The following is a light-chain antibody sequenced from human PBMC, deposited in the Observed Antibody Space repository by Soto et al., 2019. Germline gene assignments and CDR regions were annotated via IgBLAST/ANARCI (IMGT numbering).Light chain of an antibody. J-gene: IGKJ1*01. CDR2: AAS. Sequence: DIQMTQSPSSLSASVGDRVTITCRASQGIRNDLDWYQQKPGKAPKRLIYAASSLQSGVPTRFRVRGSGTEFALTFISLQPEDLASYYGLQHNSYPWTFGQGTKVEIK. CDR1: QGIRND. CDR3: LQHNSYPWT. V-gene: IGKV1-17*01.